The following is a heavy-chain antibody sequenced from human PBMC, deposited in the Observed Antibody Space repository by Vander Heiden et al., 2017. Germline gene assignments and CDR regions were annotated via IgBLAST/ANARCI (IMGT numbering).Heavy chain of an antibody. Sequence: DVQLLESGGDLVEPWGSLRLSCAASGFSFAIYAMAWVRQAPGKGLEWVSVIGADSGGINYADSVKGRFTISRDNSNNRLYMQLDSLRVEDPPVYYCAKYFGGGGAVTPIRAFDIWGQGTMVNLSS. V-gene: IGHV3-23*01. CDR2: IGADSGGI. J-gene: IGHJ3*02. CDR1: GFSFAIYA. D-gene: IGHD3-16*01. CDR3: AKYFGGGGAVTPIRAFDI.